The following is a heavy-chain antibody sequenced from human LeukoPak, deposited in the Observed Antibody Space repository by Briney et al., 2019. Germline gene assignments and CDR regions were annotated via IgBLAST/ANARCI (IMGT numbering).Heavy chain of an antibody. D-gene: IGHD5-18*01. Sequence: PGGSLRPSCAASGFTFSSYGMHWVRQAPGKGLDWVAVISNDGSKKYYADSVKGRFTISRDNSKNTLSLQVSSLRTEDTAVYYCAKDRYGYAFEYSDSWGQGTLVTVSS. CDR1: GFTFSSYG. CDR3: AKDRYGYAFEYSDS. V-gene: IGHV3-30*18. CDR2: ISNDGSKK. J-gene: IGHJ4*02.